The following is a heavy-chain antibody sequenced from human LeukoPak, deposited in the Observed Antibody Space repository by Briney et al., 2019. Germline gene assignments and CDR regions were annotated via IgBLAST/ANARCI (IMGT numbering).Heavy chain of an antibody. CDR3: ARRGAVYAGNDFDY. Sequence: KPSETLSLTCAVYGGSFSGYYWSWIRQPPGKGLEWIGHIYYSGSTNYNPSLKSRVTISVDTSRNQFSLKLSSVTAADTAVYYCARRGAVYAGNDFDYWGQGTLVSVST. CDR1: GGSFSGYY. D-gene: IGHD4-23*01. CDR2: IYYSGST. J-gene: IGHJ4*02. V-gene: IGHV4-59*08.